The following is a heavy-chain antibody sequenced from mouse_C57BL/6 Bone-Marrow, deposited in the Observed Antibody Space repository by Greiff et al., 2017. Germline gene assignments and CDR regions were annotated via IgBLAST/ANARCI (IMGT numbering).Heavy chain of an antibody. V-gene: IGHV5-17*01. D-gene: IGHD1-1*01. J-gene: IGHJ2*01. Sequence: EVKLMESGGGLVKPGGSLKLSCAASGFTFSDYGMHWVRQAPEKGLEWVAYISSGSSTIYYADTVKGRFTISRDNAKNTLFLQMTSLRSEDTAMYYCARSIYYGSSSYYFDYWGQGTTLTVSS. CDR1: GFTFSDYG. CDR3: ARSIYYGSSSYYFDY. CDR2: ISSGSSTI.